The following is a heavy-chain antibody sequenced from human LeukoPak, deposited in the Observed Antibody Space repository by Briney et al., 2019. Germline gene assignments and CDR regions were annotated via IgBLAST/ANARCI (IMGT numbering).Heavy chain of an antibody. CDR3: ARDRSGVAAWGNAAFDI. J-gene: IGHJ3*02. CDR2: IIPILGIA. Sequence: GSSVKVSCKASGGTFSSYAVTWVRQAPGQGLEWLGRIIPILGIANYAQKFQGRVTITADKSTITAYMELSSLRSEDTAVYYCARDRSGVAAWGNAAFDIWGQGTMVTVSS. CDR1: GGTFSSYA. D-gene: IGHD6-6*01. V-gene: IGHV1-69*04.